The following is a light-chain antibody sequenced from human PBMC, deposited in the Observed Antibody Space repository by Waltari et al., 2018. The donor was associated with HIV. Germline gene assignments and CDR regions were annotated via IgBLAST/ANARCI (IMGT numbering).Light chain of an antibody. CDR1: SGNLGSYF. V-gene: IGLV6-57*04. CDR2: EDD. CDR3: QSYYLTNVV. Sequence: NFMLTQPHSVSESPWETVTMSYTRISGNLGSYFVSLYKLLPGRAPTTLIYEDDKRPAGVPDRFSGSIDSSSNSASLTSSGPKTEDEADYYCQSYYLTNVVFGGGTKLTVL. J-gene: IGLJ2*01.